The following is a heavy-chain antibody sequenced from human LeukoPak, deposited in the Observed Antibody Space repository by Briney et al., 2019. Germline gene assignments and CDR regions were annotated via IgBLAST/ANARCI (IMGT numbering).Heavy chain of an antibody. CDR2: INPSGGST. V-gene: IGHV1-46*01. J-gene: IGHJ4*02. CDR3: AREQPRLKYFDY. Sequence: ASVKVSCKASGYTFTSYYMHWVRQAPGQGLEWMGIINPSGGSTSYAQKFQGRVTMTRDMSTSTVYMELSSLRSEDTAVYYCAREQPRLKYFDYWGQGTLVTVSS. CDR1: GYTFTSYY.